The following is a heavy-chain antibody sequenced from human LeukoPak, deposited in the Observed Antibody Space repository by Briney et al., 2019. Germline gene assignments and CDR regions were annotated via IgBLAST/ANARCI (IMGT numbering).Heavy chain of an antibody. CDR1: GDRVSSNSAA. CDR2: TYYRSKWYN. D-gene: IGHD1-26*01. J-gene: IGHJ3*02. CDR3: ARDQARWELLISGAFDI. Sequence: SQTLSLTCAISGDRVSSNSAAWNWLRQSPSRGLEWLGRTYYRSKWYNDYAVSVKSRITINPYTSKNQFSLQLNSVTPEDTAVYYCARDQARWELLISGAFDIWGQGTMVTVSS. V-gene: IGHV6-1*01.